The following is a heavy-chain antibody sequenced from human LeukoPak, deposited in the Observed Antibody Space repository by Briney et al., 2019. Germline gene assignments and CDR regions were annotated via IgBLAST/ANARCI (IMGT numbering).Heavy chain of an antibody. CDR3: ANTIFGVIEGWFDP. V-gene: IGHV1-2*02. CDR2: INPNTGGT. J-gene: IGHJ5*02. CDR1: GYTFTGYY. Sequence: ASVKVSCKASGYTFTGYYMHWVRQAPGQGLEWMGWINPNTGGTNYAQKFQGRVTMTRDTSISTAYMELSRLRSDDTAVYYCANTIFGVIEGWFDPWGQGTLVTVSS. D-gene: IGHD3-3*01.